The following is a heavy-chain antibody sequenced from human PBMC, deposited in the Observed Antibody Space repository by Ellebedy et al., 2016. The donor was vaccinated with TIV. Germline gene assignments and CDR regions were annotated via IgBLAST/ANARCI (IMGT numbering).Heavy chain of an antibody. V-gene: IGHV4-59*05. CDR1: GFTFSDYY. D-gene: IGHD6-13*01. CDR3: ATGIAAAGTGYFDY. J-gene: IGHJ4*02. Sequence: ESLKISCVASGFTFSDYYMSWIRQAPGKGLEWIGSIYYSGSTYYNPSLKSRVTISVDTSKNQFSLKLSSVTAADTAVYYCATGIAAAGTGYFDYWGQGTLVTVSS. CDR2: IYYSGST.